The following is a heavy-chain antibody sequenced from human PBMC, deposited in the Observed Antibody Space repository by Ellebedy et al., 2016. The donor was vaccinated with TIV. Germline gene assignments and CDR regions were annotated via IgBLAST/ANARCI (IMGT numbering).Heavy chain of an antibody. V-gene: IGHV4-38-2*01. CDR2: MFHSGST. Sequence: MPSETLSLTCSVSGSSISSGYYWGWIRQPPGRGLEWIGSMFHSGSTNYSPSLKSRVTISLDKSKNLFSLRLSSVTAADTAMYYCANVDYGDYGGAFDIWGQGTMVTVSS. CDR3: ANVDYGDYGGAFDI. CDR1: GSSISSGYY. J-gene: IGHJ3*02. D-gene: IGHD4-17*01.